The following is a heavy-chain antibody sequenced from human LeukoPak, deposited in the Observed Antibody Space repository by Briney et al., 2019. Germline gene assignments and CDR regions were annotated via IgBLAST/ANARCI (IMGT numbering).Heavy chain of an antibody. CDR2: IIPIFGTA. V-gene: IGHV1-69*13. Sequence: SVKVSCKASGGTFSSYAISWVRQAPGQGLEWMGGIIPIFGTANYAQKFQGRVTITPDESTSTAYMELSSLRSEDTAVYYCAREGVDYDILTGLNWFDPWGQGTLVTVSS. CDR1: GGTFSSYA. J-gene: IGHJ5*02. CDR3: AREGVDYDILTGLNWFDP. D-gene: IGHD3-9*01.